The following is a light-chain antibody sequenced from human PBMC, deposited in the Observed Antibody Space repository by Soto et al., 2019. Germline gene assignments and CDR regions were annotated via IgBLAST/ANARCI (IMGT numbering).Light chain of an antibody. V-gene: IGLV2-14*01. CDR2: GVT. CDR1: TSDIGFYDY. J-gene: IGLJ1*01. CDR3: SSYSTSYFYF. Sequence: QSALTSPASVSGSVGQSLTIYCTVTTSDIGFYDYVSWYQQYPGKAPKLLIYGVTIRPSGISNRFSGSKSGSTACLTISGLRDEDEADYYCSSYSTSYFYFFGSGTKVTVL.